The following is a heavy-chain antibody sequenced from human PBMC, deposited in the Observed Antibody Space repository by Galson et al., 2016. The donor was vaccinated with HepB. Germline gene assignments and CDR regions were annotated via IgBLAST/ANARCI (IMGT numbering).Heavy chain of an antibody. J-gene: IGHJ6*04. V-gene: IGHV3-23*01. CDR3: GQGSTAPAV. Sequence: SLRLSCAGSGFTFSRYGMTWVRQAPGKGLEVVSSISRSGDSTDYADSVKGRFTISRDNSKNTLSLQMNSLTADDTAMYYCGQGSTAPAVWGKGTTVTVSS. D-gene: IGHD2-2*01. CDR1: GFTFSRYG. CDR2: ISRSGDST.